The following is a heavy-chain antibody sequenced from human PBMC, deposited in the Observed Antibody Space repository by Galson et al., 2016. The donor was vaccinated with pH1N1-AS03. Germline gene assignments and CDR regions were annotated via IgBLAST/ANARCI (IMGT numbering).Heavy chain of an antibody. V-gene: IGHV3-64*01. CDR1: GFTFSSYA. J-gene: IGHJ4*02. CDR2: VSGNGFST. Sequence: SLRLSCAAAGFTFSSYAMYWVRQAPGKGLEYVSVVSGNGFSTYYANSVKGRFTISRDNSKNTLYLQMGSLRTEDMAVYYCARGPVSYSNYWFPPPDYWGPGTLVTVSS. CDR3: ARGPVSYSNYWFPPPDY. D-gene: IGHD6-13*01.